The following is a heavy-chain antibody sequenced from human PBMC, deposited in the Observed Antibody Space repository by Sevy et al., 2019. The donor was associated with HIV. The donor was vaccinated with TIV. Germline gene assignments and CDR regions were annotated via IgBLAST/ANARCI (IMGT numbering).Heavy chain of an antibody. CDR3: ATRITMIVVVDDAFDI. Sequence: ASVKVSCKASGGTFSSYAISWVRQAPGQGLEWMGRIIPILGIANYAQKFQGRVTITADKSTSTAYMELSSLRSEDTAVYYCATRITMIVVVDDAFDIWGQGTMVTVSS. CDR2: IIPILGIA. V-gene: IGHV1-69*04. CDR1: GGTFSSYA. J-gene: IGHJ3*02. D-gene: IGHD3-22*01.